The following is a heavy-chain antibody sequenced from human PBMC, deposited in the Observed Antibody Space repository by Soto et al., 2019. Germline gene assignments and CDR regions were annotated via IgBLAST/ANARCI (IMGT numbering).Heavy chain of an antibody. V-gene: IGHV4-34*01. CDR1: GGSFSGHY. J-gene: IGHJ6*02. CDR3: ARERFLEWLLRDYYYYYGMDV. D-gene: IGHD3-3*01. Sequence: PSETLSLTCAVYGGSFSGHYWSWIRQPPGKGLEWIGEINHSGSANYNPSLKSRVTISVDTSKNQFSLKLSSVTAADTAVYYCARERFLEWLLRDYYYYYGMDVWGQGTTVTVSS. CDR2: INHSGSA.